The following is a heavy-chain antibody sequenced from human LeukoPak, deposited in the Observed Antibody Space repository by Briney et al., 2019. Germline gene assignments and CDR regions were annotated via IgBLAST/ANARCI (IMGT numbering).Heavy chain of an antibody. CDR1: GGSISSGGYY. CDR3: ARCGGTGWFDP. D-gene: IGHD4-23*01. CDR2: IYYSGST. V-gene: IGHV4-31*03. J-gene: IGHJ5*02. Sequence: SETLSLTCTVSGGSISSGGYYWSWIRQHPGKGLEWIGYIYYSGSTYYNPSLKSRVTISVDTSKNQFSLKLSSVTAADTAVYYRARCGGTGWFDPWGQGTLVTVSS.